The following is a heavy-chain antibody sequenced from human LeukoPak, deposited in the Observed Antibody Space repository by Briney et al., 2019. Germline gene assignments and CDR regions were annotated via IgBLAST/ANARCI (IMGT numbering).Heavy chain of an antibody. CDR3: ARGYRTGTSYYYYYYGMDV. CDR2: IYYSGNT. J-gene: IGHJ6*02. V-gene: IGHV4-59*12. CDR1: GGSISTYY. D-gene: IGHD1-1*01. Sequence: SETLSLTCTVSGGSISTYYWSWIRQPPGKGLEWIGYIYYSGNTNYNPSLKTRVTISIDTSKNQFSLRLRPVTAADTAVYYCARGYRTGTSYYYYYYGMDVWGQGTTVTVSS.